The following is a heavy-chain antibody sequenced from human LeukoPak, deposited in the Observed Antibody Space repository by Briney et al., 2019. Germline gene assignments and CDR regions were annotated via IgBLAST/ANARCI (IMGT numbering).Heavy chain of an antibody. V-gene: IGHV3-33*01. CDR1: GFTFSSYG. J-gene: IGHJ5*01. CDR2: KWYDGSNK. D-gene: IGHD1-26*01. CDR3: ARGSPGWFDY. Sequence: GRSLRLSCAASGFTFSSYGMHWVRQAPGKGLEWVADKWYDGSNKYYADSVKGRFTISGDNSKNTLYLQMNSLSAEDTAVYYCARGSPGWFDYWGQGTLVTVSS.